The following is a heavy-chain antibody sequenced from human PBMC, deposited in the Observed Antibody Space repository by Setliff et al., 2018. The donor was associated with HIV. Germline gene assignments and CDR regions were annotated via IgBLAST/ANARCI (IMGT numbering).Heavy chain of an antibody. CDR1: GFTFSTYW. D-gene: IGHD3-16*01. V-gene: IGHV3-7*03. CDR2: ISRDGSDA. Sequence: GGSLRLSCVASGFTFSTYWMAWVRQAPGKGLEWVADISRDGSDARYVDSVRGRFTISRDNGNNSLSLQMNSLRVEDTAVYYCARDDYLDGRWGQGTLVTVSS. CDR3: ARDDYLDGR. J-gene: IGHJ4*02.